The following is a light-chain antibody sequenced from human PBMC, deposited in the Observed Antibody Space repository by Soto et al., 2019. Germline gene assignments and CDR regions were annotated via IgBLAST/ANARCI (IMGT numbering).Light chain of an antibody. CDR1: NSDIGGYNY. Sequence: QSALTQPASVSGSPGQSVTISCTGTNSDIGGYNYVSWYQQHPGKAPKLMIFEVSNRPSGVSNRFSGSKSSSTASLTISGLQAEDEADYYCNSYTSTTTRVIFGGGTKLTVL. V-gene: IGLV2-14*01. J-gene: IGLJ2*01. CDR2: EVS. CDR3: NSYTSTTTRVI.